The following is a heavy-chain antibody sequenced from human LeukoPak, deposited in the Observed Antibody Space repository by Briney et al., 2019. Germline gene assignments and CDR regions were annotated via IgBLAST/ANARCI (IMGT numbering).Heavy chain of an antibody. Sequence: SSETLSLTCTVSGGSISSYYWSWIRQPAGKGLEWIGRIYTSGSANYNPSLKSRVTMSVDTSKNQFSLKPSSVTAADTAVYYCASGGLYSGSYYVDYWGQGTLVTVSS. V-gene: IGHV4-4*07. D-gene: IGHD1-26*01. J-gene: IGHJ4*02. CDR2: IYTSGSA. CDR3: ASGGLYSGSYYVDY. CDR1: GGSISSYY.